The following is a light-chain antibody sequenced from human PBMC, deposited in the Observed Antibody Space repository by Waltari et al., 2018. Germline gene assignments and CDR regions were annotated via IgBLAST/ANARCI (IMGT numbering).Light chain of an antibody. Sequence: SYEVTQPPSVSVSPGQTASITCSGDELDNMYVWWYQQKPGQSPVVIIYHVVKRPSGIPERFSGSSSGKTATLTIGGTQAMDEADYYCQAWDGTTVIFGGGTKLTVL. V-gene: IGLV3-1*01. CDR1: ELDNMY. CDR3: QAWDGTTVI. CDR2: HVV. J-gene: IGLJ2*01.